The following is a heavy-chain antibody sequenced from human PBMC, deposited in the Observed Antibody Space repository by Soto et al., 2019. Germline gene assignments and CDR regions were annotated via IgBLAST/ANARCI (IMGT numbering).Heavy chain of an antibody. D-gene: IGHD3-10*01. Sequence: SETLSLTCTVSGGSISSGGYYWSWIRQHPGKGLEWIGYIYYSGSTYYNPSLKSRVTISVDTSKNQFSLKLSSVTAADTAVYYCARGPFGERYNWFDPWGQGTLVTVSS. CDR1: GGSISSGGYY. V-gene: IGHV4-31*03. CDR3: ARGPFGERYNWFDP. J-gene: IGHJ5*02. CDR2: IYYSGST.